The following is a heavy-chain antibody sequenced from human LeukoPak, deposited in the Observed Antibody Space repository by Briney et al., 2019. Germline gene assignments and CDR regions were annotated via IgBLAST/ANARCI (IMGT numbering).Heavy chain of an antibody. V-gene: IGHV3-30*04. CDR3: ARDSRRGQIAAADGFDP. D-gene: IGHD6-13*01. CDR1: GFTFSSYA. Sequence: GGSLRLSCAASGFTFSSYAMHWVRQAPGKGLEWVAVISYDGSNKYYADSVKGRFTISRDNSKNTLYLQMNSLRAEDTAVYYCARDSRRGQIAAADGFDPWGQGTLVTVSS. J-gene: IGHJ5*02. CDR2: ISYDGSNK.